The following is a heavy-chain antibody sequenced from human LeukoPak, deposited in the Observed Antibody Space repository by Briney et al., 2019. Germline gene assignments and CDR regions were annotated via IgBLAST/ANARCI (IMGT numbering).Heavy chain of an antibody. Sequence: SETLSLTCTVSGGSISSYYWSWIRQPPGKGLEWIGYIYYSGSTNYNPSLKSRVTISVDTSKNQFSLKLSSVTAADTAVYYCARAKPSGCFDYCGQGNLVTVSS. J-gene: IGHJ4*02. CDR3: ARAKPSGCFDY. V-gene: IGHV4-59*01. D-gene: IGHD6-19*01. CDR2: IYYSGST. CDR1: GGSISSYY.